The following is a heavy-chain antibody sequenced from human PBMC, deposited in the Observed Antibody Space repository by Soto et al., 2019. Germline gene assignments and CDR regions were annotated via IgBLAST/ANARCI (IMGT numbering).Heavy chain of an antibody. CDR1: GYTFTDYY. J-gene: IGHJ6*02. Sequence: QVQLVQSGAEVKKPGASVKVSCKASGYTFTDYYMHWVRQAPGQGLEWMGWIKPNRGGTNYAQKFQGRVTMTRDTSISTAYMELNRLRSDDTAVYYCARDQSPSSGWPGMDVWGQGTTVTVSS. CDR2: IKPNRGGT. D-gene: IGHD6-19*01. V-gene: IGHV1-2*02. CDR3: ARDQSPSSGWPGMDV.